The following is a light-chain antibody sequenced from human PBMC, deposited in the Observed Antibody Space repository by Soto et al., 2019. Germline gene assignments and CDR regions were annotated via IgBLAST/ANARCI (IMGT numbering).Light chain of an antibody. V-gene: IGLV1-44*01. Sequence: QSVLTQPPSASGTPGQRVTISCSGSSSNIGSNTVNWYQQLPGTAPKLLIYSNNQRPSGVPDRFSGSKSGTSASLAISGLQSEYEADYYCAAWDDSLNGLVVFGGGTKLTVL. J-gene: IGLJ2*01. CDR1: SSNIGSNT. CDR2: SNN. CDR3: AAWDDSLNGLVV.